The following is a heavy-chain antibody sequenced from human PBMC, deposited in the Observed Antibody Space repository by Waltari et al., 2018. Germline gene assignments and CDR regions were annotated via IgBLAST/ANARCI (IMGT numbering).Heavy chain of an antibody. CDR2: INHGGTT. J-gene: IGHJ4*02. V-gene: IGHV4-34*01. Sequence: QVQLQQWGAGLLKTSETLSLTCAVYGGSFTGHYWNWIRQPPGKVLEWIGEINHGGTTNYNPSLKSRVTISVDTSKKQISLKLNSVTAADTAVYFCARGRRDDYIWGSYRRGYFDYWGQGALVTVSS. CDR1: GGSFTGHY. D-gene: IGHD3-16*02. CDR3: ARGRRDDYIWGSYRRGYFDY.